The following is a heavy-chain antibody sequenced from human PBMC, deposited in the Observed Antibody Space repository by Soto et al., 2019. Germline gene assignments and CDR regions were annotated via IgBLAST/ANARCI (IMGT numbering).Heavy chain of an antibody. CDR3: ASEEYNTT. Sequence: EVQLVESGGGLVQPGGSLRLSCEASGFSFSSYSMNWVRQVPGKGLEWVSYISSSSSSTYYADSVKGRFTISRDNAKNSLSLQMNSLRAEDTAVYYCASEEYNTTWGQGTLVTVSS. J-gene: IGHJ5*02. V-gene: IGHV3-48*01. D-gene: IGHD1-1*01. CDR2: ISSSSSST. CDR1: GFSFSSYS.